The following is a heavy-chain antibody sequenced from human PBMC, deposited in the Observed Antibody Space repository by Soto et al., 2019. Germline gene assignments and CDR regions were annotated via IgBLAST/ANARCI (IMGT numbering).Heavy chain of an antibody. V-gene: IGHV3-33*01. CDR1: GFTFSSYG. Sequence: QVQLVESGGGVVQPGRSLRLSCAASGFTFSSYGMHWVRQAPGKGLEWVAVIWYDGSNKYYADSVKGRFTISRDNSKNTLYLQMYSLRADDTAVYYCARAPYYDFWSGYPSGIHFDYWGQGTLVTVSS. CDR2: IWYDGSNK. D-gene: IGHD3-3*01. J-gene: IGHJ4*02. CDR3: ARAPYYDFWSGYPSGIHFDY.